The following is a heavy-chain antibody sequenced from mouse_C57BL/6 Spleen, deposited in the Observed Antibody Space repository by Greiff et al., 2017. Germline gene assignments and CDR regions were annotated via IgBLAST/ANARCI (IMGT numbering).Heavy chain of an antibody. CDR1: GYTFTRYW. CDR2: IDPSYSYT. V-gene: IGHV1-69*01. Sequence: QVQLQQPGAELVMPGASVKLSCKASGYTFTRYWMHWVKQRPGQGLEWVGEIDPSYSYTNYNQKFKGKSTLTVEQSSSTAYMQLSSRTSEDSAVYYCAREAFNWDYFDYWGQGTTLTVSS. D-gene: IGHD4-1*01. CDR3: AREAFNWDYFDY. J-gene: IGHJ2*01.